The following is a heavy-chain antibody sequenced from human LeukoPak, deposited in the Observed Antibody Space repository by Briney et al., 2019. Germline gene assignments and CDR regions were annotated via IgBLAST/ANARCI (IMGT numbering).Heavy chain of an antibody. CDR1: GFAVSRNY. CDR2: LYSDGST. Sequence: GGSLRLSCAASGFAVSRNYMSWVRQAPGKGLEWVSVLYSDGSTYHADSVKGRFTISRDNSKNTLYLQMNSLRAEDTALYYCAKVPVGAGYYFDYWGQGTLVTVSS. J-gene: IGHJ4*02. D-gene: IGHD1-26*01. V-gene: IGHV3-53*05. CDR3: AKVPVGAGYYFDY.